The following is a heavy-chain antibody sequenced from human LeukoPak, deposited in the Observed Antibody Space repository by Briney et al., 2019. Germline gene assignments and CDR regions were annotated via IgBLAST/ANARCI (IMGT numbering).Heavy chain of an antibody. CDR1: GLTFSRYN. CDR3: ASGSYFDY. D-gene: IGHD1-26*01. CDR2: IKQDGSEK. Sequence: GGSLRLSCAASGLTFSRYNMNWARQAPGKGLECVANIKQDGSEKYYVDSVKGRFTISRDNAKNSLYLQMNSLRAEDTAVYYCASGSYFDYWGQGTLVTVSS. V-gene: IGHV3-7*01. J-gene: IGHJ4*02.